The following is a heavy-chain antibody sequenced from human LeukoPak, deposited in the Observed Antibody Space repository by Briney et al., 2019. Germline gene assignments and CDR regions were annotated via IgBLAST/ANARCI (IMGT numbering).Heavy chain of an antibody. Sequence: ASVKVSCKASGYIFTDCFIHWVRQAPGQGLEWMAWINPTAGDTSYAQKIQGRVTLARDTSISTVYMELSRLTFDDTAVYYCARGPDHGGFDHWGQGTLVIVSS. CDR2: INPTAGDT. J-gene: IGHJ4*02. V-gene: IGHV1-2*02. CDR3: ARGPDHGGFDH. D-gene: IGHD3-16*01. CDR1: GYIFTDCF.